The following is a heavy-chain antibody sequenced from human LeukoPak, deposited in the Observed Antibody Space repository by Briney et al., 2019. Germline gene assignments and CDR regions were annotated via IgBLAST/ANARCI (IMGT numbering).Heavy chain of an antibody. D-gene: IGHD6-19*01. J-gene: IGHJ3*02. V-gene: IGHV1-18*01. CDR3: AASQWLALKDAFDI. Sequence: ASVTVSCKASGYTFTSYGISWVRQAPGQGLEWMGWISAYDGNTNYAQKLQGRVTMTTDTSTSTAYMELRSLRSDDTAVYYCAASQWLALKDAFDIWGQGTMVTVSS. CDR1: GYTFTSYG. CDR2: ISAYDGNT.